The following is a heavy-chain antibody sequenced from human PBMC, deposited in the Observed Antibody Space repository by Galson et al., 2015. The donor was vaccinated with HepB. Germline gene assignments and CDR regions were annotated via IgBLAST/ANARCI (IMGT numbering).Heavy chain of an antibody. CDR2: ISWNSGSI. CDR3: AKVFADDYGDRDDY. Sequence: SLRLSCAASGFTFDDYAMHWVRQAPGKGLEWVSGISWNSGSIGYADSVKGRFTISRDNAKNSLYLQMNSLRAEDTALYYCAKVFADDYGDRDDYWGQGTLVTVSS. V-gene: IGHV3-9*01. CDR1: GFTFDDYA. J-gene: IGHJ4*02. D-gene: IGHD4-17*01.